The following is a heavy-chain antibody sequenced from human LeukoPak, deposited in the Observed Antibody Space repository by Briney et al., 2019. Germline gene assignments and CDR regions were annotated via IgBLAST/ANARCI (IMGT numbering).Heavy chain of an antibody. V-gene: IGHV3-53*01. CDR2: LYIGGNT. Sequence: GGSLRLSCAASGLTVSSNYMNWVRQAPGKGLEWVSALYIGGNTYYADSVRGRFTISRDNSKDTLYLQMNSLRAEDTAIYYCTTAAGYNYGQYWGQGTLVTVSS. CDR3: TTAAGYNYGQY. J-gene: IGHJ4*02. CDR1: GLTVSSNY. D-gene: IGHD5-18*01.